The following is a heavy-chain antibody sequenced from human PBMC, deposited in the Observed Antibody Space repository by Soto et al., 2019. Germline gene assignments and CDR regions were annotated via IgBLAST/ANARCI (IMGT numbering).Heavy chain of an antibody. CDR2: INIDGSST. Sequence: EVQLVESGGGLVHPGGSLRLSCEASDFSFSNSWMHWVRQVPGKGLVWVSRINIDGSSTDYAHSVKGRFTISRDNAKNTLYFHMNSLRVEDTGKYYCARGNIAVAVRGLFDYWGQGTLVTVSS. CDR3: ARGNIAVAVRGLFDY. V-gene: IGHV3-74*01. D-gene: IGHD6-19*01. CDR1: DFSFSNSW. J-gene: IGHJ4*02.